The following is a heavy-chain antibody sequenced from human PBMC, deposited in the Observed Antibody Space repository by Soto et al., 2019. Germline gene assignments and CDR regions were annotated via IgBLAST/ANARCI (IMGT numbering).Heavy chain of an antibody. CDR1: GFTFSSYS. V-gene: IGHV3-21*01. CDR3: ARTTVTSTHLAY. Sequence: EVQLVESGGGLVKPGGSLRLSCAASGFTFSSYSMNWVRQAPGKGLEWVSSISSSSSYIYYADSVKGRFTISRDNAKNSLYLQMNSLRAEDTAVYYCARTTVTSTHLAYWGQGTLVTVSS. D-gene: IGHD4-17*01. J-gene: IGHJ4*02. CDR2: ISSSSSYI.